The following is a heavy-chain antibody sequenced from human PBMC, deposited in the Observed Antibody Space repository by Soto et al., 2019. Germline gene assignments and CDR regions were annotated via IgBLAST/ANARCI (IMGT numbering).Heavy chain of an antibody. V-gene: IGHV4-31*03. CDR2: IYYSGST. J-gene: IGHJ1*01. D-gene: IGHD6-19*01. Sequence: SSETLSLTCTVSGGSISSGDYYWSWIRQHPGKGLEWIGYIYYSGSTYYNPSLKSRVTISVDTSKNQFSLKLSSVTAADTAVYYCANSDWYNPDGYFQHWGQGTLVTVSS. CDR1: GGSISSGDYY. CDR3: ANSDWYNPDGYFQH.